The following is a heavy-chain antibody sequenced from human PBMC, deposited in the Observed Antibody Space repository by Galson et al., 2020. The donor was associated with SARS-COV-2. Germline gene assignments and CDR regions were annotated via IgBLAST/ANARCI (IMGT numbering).Heavy chain of an antibody. CDR1: GFSLTPNGLC. J-gene: IGHJ5*01. CDR2: IDRDDEK. D-gene: IGHD2-21*01. CDR3: EGSARMCWCYES. Sequence: SGPTLVQPTQTLTLTCTFSGFSLTPNGLCVSWIRQPPGKALEWLARIDRDDEKFYRTSLQTRRAIPKDTPKNQLVLTMTNVDPIDTGTYCGEGSARMCWCYESGGHGSLVTVSS. V-gene: IGHV2-70*17.